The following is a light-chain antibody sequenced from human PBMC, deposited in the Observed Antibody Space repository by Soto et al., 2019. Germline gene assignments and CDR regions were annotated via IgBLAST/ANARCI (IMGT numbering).Light chain of an antibody. CDR3: QQYYTSSWT. V-gene: IGKV1-5*03. Sequence: DIQMTQSPSTLSASVGDRVTITCRVSQSISTWLAWYQQKPGKAPQVLIYRASSLESGVPSRFSGSGSGIEFTLTISSLQPDDFATYYCQQYYTSSWTCGQGTKVEI. CDR2: RAS. J-gene: IGKJ1*01. CDR1: QSISTW.